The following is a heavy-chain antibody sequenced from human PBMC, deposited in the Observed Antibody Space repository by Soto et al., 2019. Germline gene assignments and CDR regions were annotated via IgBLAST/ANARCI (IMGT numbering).Heavy chain of an antibody. CDR2: ISYDGSNK. Sequence: QVQLVESGGGVVQPGRSLRLSCAASGFTFSSYGMHWVRQAPGKGLEWVAVISYDGSNKYYADSVKGRFTISRDNSKNTLYLQMNSLRAEDTAVYYCAKDLWALAYYFDYWGQGTLVTVSS. V-gene: IGHV3-30*18. D-gene: IGHD3-16*01. J-gene: IGHJ4*02. CDR3: AKDLWALAYYFDY. CDR1: GFTFSSYG.